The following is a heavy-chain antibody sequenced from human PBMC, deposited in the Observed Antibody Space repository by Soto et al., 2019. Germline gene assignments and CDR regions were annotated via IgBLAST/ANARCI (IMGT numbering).Heavy chain of an antibody. J-gene: IGHJ5*02. V-gene: IGHV1-18*01. D-gene: IGHD3-10*01. CDR2: SSADNGNT. CDR3: ARVGTMVDGPADTWFDP. CDR1: GYTFSNNG. Sequence: QVQLVQSGAEVKKPGASVKVSCKASGYTFSNNGISWGRQAPGQGLEWMGWSSADNGNTNYAQKFQDRVTMTTDTSTSTAYMELKSLRSDDTAMYYCARVGTMVDGPADTWFDPWGQGTLVTVSS.